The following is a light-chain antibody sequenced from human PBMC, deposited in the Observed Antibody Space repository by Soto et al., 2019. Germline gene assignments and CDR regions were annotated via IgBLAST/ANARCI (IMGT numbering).Light chain of an antibody. CDR1: QRVSSY. CDR3: QQRSNWPPIT. Sequence: EIVLTQSPATLSLPPGERATLSCRASQRVSSYLAWYQQKPGQAPRLLINGASTRATGVPARFSGSGSGTDFTLTISSLEPEDFAVYYCQQRSNWPPITFGQGTKVDIK. CDR2: GAS. J-gene: IGKJ1*01. V-gene: IGKV3-11*01.